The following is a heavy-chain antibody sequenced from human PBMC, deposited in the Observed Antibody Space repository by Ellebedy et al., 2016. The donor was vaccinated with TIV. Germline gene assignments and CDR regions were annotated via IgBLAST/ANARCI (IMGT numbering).Heavy chain of an antibody. CDR1: GGTFSSYA. J-gene: IGHJ4*02. CDR2: IIPIFGTA. CDR3: ARESGSGWYFYRRHYFDY. V-gene: IGHV1-69*06. D-gene: IGHD6-19*01. Sequence: ASVKVSCKASGGTFSSYAISWVRQAPGQGLEWMGGIIPIFGTANYAQKFQGRVTITADKSTSTAYMELSSLRSEDTAVYYCARESGSGWYFYRRHYFDYWGQGTLVTVSS.